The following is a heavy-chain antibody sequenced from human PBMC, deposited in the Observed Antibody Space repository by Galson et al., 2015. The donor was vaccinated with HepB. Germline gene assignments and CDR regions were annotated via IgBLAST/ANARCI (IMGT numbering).Heavy chain of an antibody. CDR2: IKSKTDGGTT. V-gene: IGHV3-15*01. J-gene: IGHJ6*02. CDR1: GFTFSNAW. D-gene: IGHD4-17*01. Sequence: SLRLSCAASGFTFSNAWMSWVRQAPGKGLEWVGRIKSKTDGGTTDYAAPVKGRFTISRDDSKNTLYLQMNSLKTEDTAVYYCTTGTVTTANYGMDVWGQGTTVTVSS. CDR3: TTGTVTTANYGMDV.